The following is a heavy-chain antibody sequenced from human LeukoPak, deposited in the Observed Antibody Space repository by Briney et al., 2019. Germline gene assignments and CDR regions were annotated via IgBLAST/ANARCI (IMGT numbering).Heavy chain of an antibody. V-gene: IGHV1-18*04. CDR2: ISAYNGNI. CDR1: GYTFTSYY. J-gene: IGHJ4*02. Sequence: WASVKVSCKASGYTFTSYYMHWVRQAPGQGLEWLGWISAYNGNIDYAQKLQGRVTLTTDTSTSTAYMEVRSLRSDDTAVYYCASMSGYYPSYYFDYWGQGTLVTVSS. D-gene: IGHD3-3*01. CDR3: ASMSGYYPSYYFDY.